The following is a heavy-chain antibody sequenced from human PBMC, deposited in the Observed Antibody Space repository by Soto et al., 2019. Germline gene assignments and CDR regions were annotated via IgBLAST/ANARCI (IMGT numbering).Heavy chain of an antibody. CDR1: GFSVTDIY. CDR2: IYNEFT. V-gene: IGHV3-66*01. D-gene: IGHD2-15*01. CDR3: VREPRYCSGGSCSIMGDAFDI. J-gene: IGHJ3*02. Sequence: EVQLVESGGGLVQPGGSLRLSCVASGFSVTDIYMNWVRQAPGKGLEWVSVIYNEFTDYVDSVRGRFSISTDSSKNALYLQVNSLRAEDSAVYYCVREPRYCSGGSCSIMGDAFDIWGQGTKVTVSS.